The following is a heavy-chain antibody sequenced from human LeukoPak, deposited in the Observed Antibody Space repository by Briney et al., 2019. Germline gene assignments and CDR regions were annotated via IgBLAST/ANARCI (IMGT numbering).Heavy chain of an antibody. J-gene: IGHJ5*02. CDR1: GGSISDSNYY. CDR3: ARQSTIAAARIDP. V-gene: IGHV4-39*01. D-gene: IGHD6-25*01. Sequence: PSETLSLTCTVSGGSISDSNYYWGWIRQPPGRGLEWIANIYYSGSACYSPSLKSRVTVSIDTSKNQFSLKLNSVTAADTAVYYCARQSTIAAARIDPWGQGTLVTVSS. CDR2: IYYSGSA.